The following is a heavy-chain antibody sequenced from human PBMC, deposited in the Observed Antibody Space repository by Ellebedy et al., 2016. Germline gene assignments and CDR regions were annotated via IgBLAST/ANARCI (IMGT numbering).Heavy chain of an antibody. D-gene: IGHD2-8*01. CDR1: GYNLTRYA. Sequence: ASVKVSCKASGYNLTRYAVHWVRQAPGHGLEWMAWIDAGYGNTQYSQKFQGRLTITGDTSASTAYMELSSLRSEDTAVYYCCLGDLVYAITWGQGTLVTVSS. V-gene: IGHV1-3*01. CDR2: IDAGYGNT. J-gene: IGHJ4*02. CDR3: CLGDLVYAIT.